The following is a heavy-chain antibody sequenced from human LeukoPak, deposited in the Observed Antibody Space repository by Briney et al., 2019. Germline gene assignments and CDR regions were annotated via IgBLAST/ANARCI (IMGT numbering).Heavy chain of an antibody. J-gene: IGHJ4*02. CDR3: ARLGGEGYIAFDY. CDR1: GGSISSSSYY. D-gene: IGHD3-16*02. V-gene: IGHV4-39*01. Sequence: KPSETLSLTCTVSGGSISSSSYYWGWIRQPPGKGLEWIGSIYYSGSTYYNPSLKSRVTISVDTSKNQFSLKLSSVTAADTAVYYCARLGGEGYIAFDYWGQGTLVTVSS. CDR2: IYYSGST.